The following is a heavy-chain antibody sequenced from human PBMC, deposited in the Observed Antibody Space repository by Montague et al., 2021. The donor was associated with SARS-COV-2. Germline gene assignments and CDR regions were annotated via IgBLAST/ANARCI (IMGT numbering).Heavy chain of an antibody. CDR2: IYYSGST. D-gene: IGHD3-22*01. Sequence: SETLSLTCTVSGGSISSSGYYWGWIRQPPGKGLEWIGSIYYSGSTYYNPSLRSRVTISVDTSKNQFSLKLSSVTAADTAVYYCARFPTSYYYDSKAAPATPDAFDIWGQGTMVTVSP. CDR1: GGSISSSGYY. V-gene: IGHV4-39*01. CDR3: ARFPTSYYYDSKAAPATPDAFDI. J-gene: IGHJ3*02.